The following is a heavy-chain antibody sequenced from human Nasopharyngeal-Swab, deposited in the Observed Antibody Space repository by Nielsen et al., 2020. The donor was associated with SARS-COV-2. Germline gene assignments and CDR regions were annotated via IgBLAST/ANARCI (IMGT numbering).Heavy chain of an antibody. D-gene: IGHD4-23*01. J-gene: IGHJ4*02. CDR1: GGSFSGYY. CDR3: ARGPPAGVIDY. Sequence: SGTLSLTCAVYGGSFSGYYWSWIRQPPGKGLEWIGEINHSGSTNYNPSLKSRVTISVDTSKNQFSLKLSSVTAADTAVYYCARGPPAGVIDYWGQGTLVTVSS. CDR2: INHSGST. V-gene: IGHV4-34*01.